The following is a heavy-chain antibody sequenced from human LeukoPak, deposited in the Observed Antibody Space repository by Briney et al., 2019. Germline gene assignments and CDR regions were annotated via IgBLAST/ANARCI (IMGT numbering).Heavy chain of an antibody. Sequence: GGSLRLSCAASGFTFDDYAMHWVRQAPGKGLEWVSGISWNSGSIGYADSVKGRFTISRDNAKNSLYLQMNSLRAEDTALYYCAKDNLYDYYDSSGYYDGGFDYWAREPWSPSPQ. J-gene: IGHJ4*02. CDR2: ISWNSGSI. V-gene: IGHV3-9*01. CDR1: GFTFDDYA. D-gene: IGHD3-22*01. CDR3: AKDNLYDYYDSSGYYDGGFDY.